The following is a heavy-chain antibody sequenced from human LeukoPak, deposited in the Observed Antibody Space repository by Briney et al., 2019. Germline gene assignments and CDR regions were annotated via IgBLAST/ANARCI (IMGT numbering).Heavy chain of an antibody. Sequence: ASVKVSCKASGYTFTGYYMHWVRQAPGQGLEWMGWINPNSGGTNYAQKFQGRVTMTRDTSISTAYMELSRLRSDDTAVYYCARDIWVPPALGNLDSWGKGTWVTVSS. J-gene: IGHJ4*02. D-gene: IGHD3-3*01. V-gene: IGHV1-2*02. CDR2: INPNSGGT. CDR3: ARDIWVPPALGNLDS. CDR1: GYTFTGYY.